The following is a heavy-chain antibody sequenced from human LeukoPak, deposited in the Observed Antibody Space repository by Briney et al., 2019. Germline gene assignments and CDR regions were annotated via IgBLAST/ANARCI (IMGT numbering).Heavy chain of an antibody. Sequence: SETLSLTCAVYGGSFSGYYWSWIRQPPGKGLEWIGEINHSGSTNYNPSLKSRVTISVDTSKNQFSLKLGSVTAADTAVYYCARGGRYCSGGSCYGLYAFDIWGQGTMVTVSS. V-gene: IGHV4-34*01. D-gene: IGHD2-15*01. CDR1: GGSFSGYY. CDR3: ARGGRYCSGGSCYGLYAFDI. CDR2: INHSGST. J-gene: IGHJ3*02.